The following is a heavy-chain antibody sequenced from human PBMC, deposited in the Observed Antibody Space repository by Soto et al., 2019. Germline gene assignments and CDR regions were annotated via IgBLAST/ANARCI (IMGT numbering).Heavy chain of an antibody. D-gene: IGHD3-16*01. V-gene: IGHV3-53*01. Sequence: VGSLRLSCAASGLTVSSNYMTWVRQAPGKGLEWVSVIYPDGSTFYADSVKGRFTISRDNSKNTVFLQMNSLRDEDTAVYYCARGHYVASVYWGRGTLVTVSS. J-gene: IGHJ4*02. CDR3: ARGHYVASVY. CDR2: IYPDGST. CDR1: GLTVSSNY.